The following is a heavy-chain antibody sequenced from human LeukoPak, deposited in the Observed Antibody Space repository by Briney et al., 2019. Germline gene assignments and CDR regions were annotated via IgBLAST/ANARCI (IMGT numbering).Heavy chain of an antibody. CDR2: IYSGGST. V-gene: IGHV3-66*01. Sequence: GGCLRLSCAASGFTVSSNYMSWVRQAPGKGLEWVSVIYSGGSTYYADSVKGRFTISRDNSKNALYLQMNSLRAEDTAVYYCASSLTDAFDIWGQGTMVTVSS. CDR3: ASSLTDAFDI. D-gene: IGHD1-14*01. J-gene: IGHJ3*02. CDR1: GFTVSSNY.